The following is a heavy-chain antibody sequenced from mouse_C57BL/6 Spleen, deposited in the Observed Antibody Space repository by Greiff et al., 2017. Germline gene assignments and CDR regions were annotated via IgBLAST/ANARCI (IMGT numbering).Heavy chain of an antibody. J-gene: IGHJ2*01. V-gene: IGHV1-50*01. CDR1: GYTFTSYW. CDR3: ARRGGPYFDY. Sequence: QVHVKQPGAELVKPGASVKLSCKASGYTFTSYWMQWVKQRPGQGLEWIGEIDPSDSYTNYNQKFKGKATLTVDTSSSTAYMQLSSLTSEDSAVYYCARRGGPYFDYWGQGTTLTVSS. CDR2: IDPSDSYT. D-gene: IGHD1-1*02.